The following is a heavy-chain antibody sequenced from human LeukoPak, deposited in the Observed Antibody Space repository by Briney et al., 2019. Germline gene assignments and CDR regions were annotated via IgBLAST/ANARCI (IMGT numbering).Heavy chain of an antibody. CDR2: IIPILGIA. CDR3: ARVSRSGYCSGGSCHNWFDP. CDR1: GGTFSSYA. Sequence: SVKVSCKASGGTFSSYAISWVRQAPGQGLEWMGRIIPILGIANYAQKFQGRVTITADKSTSTAYMELSSLRSEDTAVYYCARVSRSGYCSGGSCHNWFDPWGQGTLVTVSS. J-gene: IGHJ5*02. V-gene: IGHV1-69*04. D-gene: IGHD2-15*01.